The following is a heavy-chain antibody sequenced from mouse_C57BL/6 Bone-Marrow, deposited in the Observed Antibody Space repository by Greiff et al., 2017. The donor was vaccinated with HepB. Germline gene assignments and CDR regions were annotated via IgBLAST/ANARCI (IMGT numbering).Heavy chain of an antibody. J-gene: IGHJ3*01. CDR2: INPYNGDT. V-gene: IGHV1-20*01. Sequence: EVQLQQSGPELVKPGDSVKISCKASGYSFTGYFMNWVMQSHGKSLEWIGRINPYNGDTFYNQKFKGKATLTVDNSSSTAHMELRSLTSEDSAVYYCARWYYGGFAYWGQGTLVTVSA. CDR1: GYSFTGYF. CDR3: ARWYYGGFAY. D-gene: IGHD1-1*01.